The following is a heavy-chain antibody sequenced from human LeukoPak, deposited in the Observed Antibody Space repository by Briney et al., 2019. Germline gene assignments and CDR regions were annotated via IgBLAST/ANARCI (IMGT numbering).Heavy chain of an antibody. CDR3: ARDSANNLIAVAASDY. CDR2: IIPILGIA. D-gene: IGHD6-19*01. J-gene: IGHJ4*02. CDR1: GGTFSSYA. Sequence: GASVKVSCKASGGTFSSYAISWVRQAPGQGLEWMGRIIPILGIANYAQKFQGRVTITADKSTSTAYMELSSLRSEDTAVYYCARDSANNLIAVAASDYWGQGTLVIVSS. V-gene: IGHV1-69*04.